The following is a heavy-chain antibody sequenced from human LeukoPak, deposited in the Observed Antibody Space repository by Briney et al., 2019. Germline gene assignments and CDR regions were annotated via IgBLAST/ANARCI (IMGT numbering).Heavy chain of an antibody. Sequence: SETLSLTCTVSGGSMSSYYWSWIRQPPGKGLEWIGYIYDSGSTNYNPSLKSRVTISVDTSNNQFSLKLNSVTAADTAVYYCARHGTSGIYRRPFDIWGQGTMVTVSS. D-gene: IGHD1-26*01. CDR1: GGSMSSYY. J-gene: IGHJ3*02. CDR3: ARHGTSGIYRRPFDI. CDR2: IYDSGST. V-gene: IGHV4-59*08.